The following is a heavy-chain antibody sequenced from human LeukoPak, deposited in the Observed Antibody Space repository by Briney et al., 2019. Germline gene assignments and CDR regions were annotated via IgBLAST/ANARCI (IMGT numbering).Heavy chain of an antibody. Sequence: GGSLRLSCAASGFIFSNYGMNWVRQAPGKGLEWVSSISSSSSYIYYADSVKGRFTISRDNAKNSLYLQMNSLRAEDTAVYYCARDITVTPYYFDYWGQGTLVTVSS. CDR1: GFIFSNYG. V-gene: IGHV3-21*01. CDR3: ARDITVTPYYFDY. D-gene: IGHD4-17*01. CDR2: ISSSSSYI. J-gene: IGHJ4*02.